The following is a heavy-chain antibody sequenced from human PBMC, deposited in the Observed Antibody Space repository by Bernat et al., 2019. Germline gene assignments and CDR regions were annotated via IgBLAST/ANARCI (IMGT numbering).Heavy chain of an antibody. V-gene: IGHV3-49*04. CDR3: TRATLEWLLYFDY. J-gene: IGHJ4*02. D-gene: IGHD3-3*01. Sequence: VQLVEAGGGLVQRGRSLGLSCTASGVTFGDHAMSWVRQAPGKGLEGVGFIRRHAYGGTTEYAASVKGRFTISRDDSKSIAYLQMNSLKTEDTAVYYCTRATLEWLLYFDYWGQGTLVTVSS. CDR1: GVTFGDHA. CDR2: IRRHAYGGTT.